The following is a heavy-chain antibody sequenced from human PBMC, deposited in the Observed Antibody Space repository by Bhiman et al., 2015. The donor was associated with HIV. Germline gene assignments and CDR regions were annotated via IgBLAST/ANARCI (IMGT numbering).Heavy chain of an antibody. V-gene: IGHV3-23*01. CDR1: GFIFSSYA. J-gene: IGHJ6*02. Sequence: EVQLLESGGGLVQPGGSLRLSCAASGFIFSSYAMSWVRQAPGKGLEWVSGITNSGGSTYYIDSVKGRFTVSRDNSKNTLYLQMNSLRAEDMAVYYCAKGGGSRFEDWLPGGYYYGMDVWGQGP. D-gene: IGHD3-16*01. CDR3: AKGGGSRFEDWLPGGYYYGMDV. CDR2: ITNSGGST.